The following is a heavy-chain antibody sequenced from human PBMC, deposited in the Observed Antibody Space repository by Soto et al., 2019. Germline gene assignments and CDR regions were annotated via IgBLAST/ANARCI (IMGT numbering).Heavy chain of an antibody. V-gene: IGHV4-59*08. CDR3: ARQTRAGYYGMDV. D-gene: IGHD6-25*01. J-gene: IGHJ6*02. Sequence: SETLSLTCTVSGGSISSYYWSWIRQPPGKGLEWIGSIYYSGSTNYNPSLKSRVTISVDTSKNQFSLKLSSVTAADTAVDYCARQTRAGYYGMDVWGQGTTVTVSS. CDR2: IYYSGST. CDR1: GGSISSYY.